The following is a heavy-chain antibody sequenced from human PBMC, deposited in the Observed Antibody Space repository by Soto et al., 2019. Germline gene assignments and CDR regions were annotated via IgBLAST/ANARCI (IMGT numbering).Heavy chain of an antibody. CDR3: ARGDYDRRAYYFKNY. Sequence: GGSLRLSCAASGFIFSSYSMNWVRQAPGKGLEWISYIDTSSSAVFYADSVKGRFTISRDNAKNSLYLQMNSLRDEDTAVYYCARGDYDRRAYYFKNYWGQGTLVTVSS. V-gene: IGHV3-48*02. CDR2: IDTSSSAV. J-gene: IGHJ4*02. CDR1: GFIFSSYS. D-gene: IGHD3-22*01.